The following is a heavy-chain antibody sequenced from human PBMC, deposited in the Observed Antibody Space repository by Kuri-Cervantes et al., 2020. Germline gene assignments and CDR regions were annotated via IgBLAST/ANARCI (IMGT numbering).Heavy chain of an antibody. CDR3: AGYSSGWRYYYYGMDV. CDR1: GGSISSSSYY. CDR2: IYYSGST. Sequence: GSLRLSCTVSGGSISSSSYYWGWIRQPPGKGLEWIGSIYYSGSTYYNPSLKSRVTISVDTSKNQFSLKLSSVTAADMAVYYCAGYSSGWRYYYYGMDVWGQGTTVTVSS. V-gene: IGHV4-39*07. J-gene: IGHJ6*02. D-gene: IGHD6-19*01.